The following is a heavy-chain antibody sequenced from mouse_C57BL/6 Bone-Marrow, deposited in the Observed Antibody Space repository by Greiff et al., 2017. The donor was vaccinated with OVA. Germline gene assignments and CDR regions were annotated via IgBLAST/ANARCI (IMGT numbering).Heavy chain of an antibody. CDR2: INPGSGGT. Sequence: QVQLQQSGAELVRPGTSVKVSCKASGYAFTNYLIEWVKQRPGQGLEWIGVINPGSGGTNYNEKFKGKATLTADKSSSTAYMQLSSLTSEDSAVYFCARSLYGSSYEGLDYWGQGTTLTVSS. J-gene: IGHJ2*01. V-gene: IGHV1-54*01. D-gene: IGHD1-1*01. CDR3: ARSLYGSSYEGLDY. CDR1: GYAFTNYL.